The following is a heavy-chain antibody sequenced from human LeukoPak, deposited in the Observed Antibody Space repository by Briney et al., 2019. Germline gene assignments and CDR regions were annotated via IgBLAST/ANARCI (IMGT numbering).Heavy chain of an antibody. J-gene: IGHJ3*01. Sequence: SVTVSFTASAYTFTSYSISRVRHGPGQGLEWMGWISAYNGNTNYVQKLQGGVTITTDTSTSTAYMELRRLRSDDTAVYYCASVRFSPDRGDYYAFDVWGQGTMVTVSS. V-gene: IGHV1-18*01. D-gene: IGHD4-17*01. CDR2: ISAYNGNT. CDR3: ASVRFSPDRGDYYAFDV. CDR1: AYTFTSYS.